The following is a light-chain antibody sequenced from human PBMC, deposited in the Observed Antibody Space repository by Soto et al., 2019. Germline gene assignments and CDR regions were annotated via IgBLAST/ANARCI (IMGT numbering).Light chain of an antibody. Sequence: EIVLTQSPGTLSLSPGERATLSCRASQSVSSTYLAWYQQKPGQAPRLLIYGASSRATCIPDRFSGSASGTAFTLTSMRPEHDDFALYYCQQNGDSRTFGQGTKLEIK. CDR3: QQNGDSRT. J-gene: IGKJ2*01. V-gene: IGKV3-20*01. CDR1: QSVSSTY. CDR2: GAS.